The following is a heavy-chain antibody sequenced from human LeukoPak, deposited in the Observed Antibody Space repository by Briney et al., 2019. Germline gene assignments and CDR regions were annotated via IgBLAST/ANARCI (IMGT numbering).Heavy chain of an antibody. D-gene: IGHD4-11*01. CDR3: ARGSVNTYYYYGMDV. Sequence: ASVKVFCKASGYTFTSYYMHWVRQAPGQGLEWMGIINPSGGSTSYAQKFQGRVTMTRDTSTSTVYMELSSLRSEDTAVYYCARGSVNTYYYYGMDVWGQGTTVTVSS. CDR2: INPSGGST. CDR1: GYTFTSYY. J-gene: IGHJ6*02. V-gene: IGHV1-46*01.